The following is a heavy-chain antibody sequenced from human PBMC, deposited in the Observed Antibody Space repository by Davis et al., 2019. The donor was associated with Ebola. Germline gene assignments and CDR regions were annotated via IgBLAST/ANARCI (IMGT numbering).Heavy chain of an antibody. J-gene: IGHJ4*02. D-gene: IGHD2-2*01. CDR1: GYSFTSYW. V-gene: IGHV5-51*01. CDR2: IYPGDSDT. CDR3: ARFGYCSSTSCKSPDYYFDY. Sequence: GESLKISCKGSGYSFTSYWIGWVRQMPGKGLEWMGIIYPGDSDTRYSPSFQGQVTISADKSISTAYLQWSSLKASDTAMYYCARFGYCSSTSCKSPDYYFDYWGQGTLVTVSS.